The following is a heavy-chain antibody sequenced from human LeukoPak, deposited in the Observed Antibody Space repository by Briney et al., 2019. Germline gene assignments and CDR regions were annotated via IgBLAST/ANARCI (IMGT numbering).Heavy chain of an antibody. CDR1: GSSTNSGDYF. J-gene: IGHJ4*01. CDR3: ARETMAGHFDY. V-gene: IGHV4-30-4*01. D-gene: IGHD6-19*01. Sequence: SETLSLTCTVSGSSTNSGDYFWSWIRQPPGKGLEWIGYIYFSGTTYYNPSLRSRVTISVDTSKNQFSLNLRSVSAADTAVYFCARETMAGHFDYWGHGTLVTVSS. CDR2: IYFSGTT.